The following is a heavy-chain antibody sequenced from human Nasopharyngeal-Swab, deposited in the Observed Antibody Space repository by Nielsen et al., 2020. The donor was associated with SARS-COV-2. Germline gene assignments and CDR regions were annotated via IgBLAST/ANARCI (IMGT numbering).Heavy chain of an antibody. CDR3: TRVNAGSMVRGVTNPFDY. J-gene: IGHJ4*02. CDR2: IRSKAYGGTT. Sequence: WIRQPPGGGLEWVGFIRSKAYGGTTEYAASVKGRFTISRDDSKSIAYLQMNSLKTEDTAVYYCTRVNAGSMVRGVTNPFDYWGQGTLVTVSS. D-gene: IGHD3-10*01. V-gene: IGHV3-49*02.